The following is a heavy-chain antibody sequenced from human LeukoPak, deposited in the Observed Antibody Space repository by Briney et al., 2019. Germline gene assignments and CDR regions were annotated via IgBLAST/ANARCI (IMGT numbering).Heavy chain of an antibody. Sequence: GGSLRLSCAASGFTFSSYAMSWVRQAPGKGLEWVSAISGSGGSTYYADSVKGRFTISRDNSKNTLYLQMNSLRAKDTAVYYCAKDQAAGFHLDYWGQGTLVTVSS. D-gene: IGHD6-13*01. J-gene: IGHJ4*02. V-gene: IGHV3-23*01. CDR2: ISGSGGST. CDR3: AKDQAAGFHLDY. CDR1: GFTFSSYA.